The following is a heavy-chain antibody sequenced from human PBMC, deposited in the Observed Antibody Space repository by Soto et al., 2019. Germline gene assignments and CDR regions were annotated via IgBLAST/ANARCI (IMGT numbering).Heavy chain of an antibody. V-gene: IGHV3-23*01. D-gene: IGHD3-10*01. CDR3: AKAINGNYYADY. CDR1: GFTFSSYA. J-gene: IGHJ4*02. Sequence: EVQLLESGGGLVQPGGSLRLSCAASGFTFSSYAMSWVRQAPGKGLEWVSAISGSGGSTYYADSVKGRFTISRDNSKNALYLQMNSLRAEDTAVYYCAKAINGNYYADYWGQGTLVTVSS. CDR2: ISGSGGST.